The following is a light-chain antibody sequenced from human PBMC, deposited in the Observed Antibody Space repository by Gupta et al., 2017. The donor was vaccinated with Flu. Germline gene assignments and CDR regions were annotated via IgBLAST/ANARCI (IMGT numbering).Light chain of an antibody. V-gene: IGLV2-11*01. CDR1: SNEVGGCNY. J-gene: IGLJ3*02. CDR3: CSYAGSSWV. Sequence: GTSNEVGGCNYVSGYQQHPGKAPKRMIYDVSKRPSGVPDRFSGSKSGNTASLTISGLQTEDEADYDCCSYAGSSWVFGGGTKLTVL. CDR2: DVS.